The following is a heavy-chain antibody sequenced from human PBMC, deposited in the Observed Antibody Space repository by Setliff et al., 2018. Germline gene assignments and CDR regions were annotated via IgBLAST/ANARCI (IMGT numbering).Heavy chain of an antibody. CDR3: ARGGIAAAGTPPSTENFDY. V-gene: IGHV1-18*01. Sequence: ASVKVSCKASGYTFTSYGISWVRQAPGQELEWMGWINAASGDTKYSEKFQGRVTITRDTSASTAYMELSSLRSEDTAVYYCARGGIAAAGTPPSTENFDYWGQGTLVTVSS. CDR1: GYTFTSYG. J-gene: IGHJ4*02. D-gene: IGHD6-13*01. CDR2: INAASGDT.